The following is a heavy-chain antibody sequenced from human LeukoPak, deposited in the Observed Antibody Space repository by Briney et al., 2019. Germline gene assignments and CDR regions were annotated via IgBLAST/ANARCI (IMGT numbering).Heavy chain of an antibody. J-gene: IGHJ4*02. CDR3: ARHCSGGSCPSWSFDY. D-gene: IGHD2-15*01. CDR2: IYPGDSDT. V-gene: IGHV5-51*01. Sequence: GESLKISCKGSGYSFTSYWIGWVRQMPGKGLERMGIIYPGDSDTRYSPSFQGQVTISADKSISTAYLQWSSLKASDTAMYYCARHCSGGSCPSWSFDYWGQGTLVTVSS. CDR1: GYSFTSYW.